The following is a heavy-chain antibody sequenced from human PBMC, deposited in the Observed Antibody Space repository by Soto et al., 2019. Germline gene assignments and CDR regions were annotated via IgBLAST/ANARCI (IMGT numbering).Heavy chain of an antibody. CDR3: ARVLTILAAAGPNWFDP. D-gene: IGHD6-13*01. CDR1: GGTFSSYA. CDR2: IIPIFGTA. Sequence: ASVKVSCKASGGTFSSYAISWVRQAPGQGLEWMGGIIPIFGTANYAQKFQGRVTITADESTSTAYMELSSLRSEDTAVYYCARVLTILAAAGPNWFDPWGQGTLVTVPQ. V-gene: IGHV1-69*13. J-gene: IGHJ5*02.